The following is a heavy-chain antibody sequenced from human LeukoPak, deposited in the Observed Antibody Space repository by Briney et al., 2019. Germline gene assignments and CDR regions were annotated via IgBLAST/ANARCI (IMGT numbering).Heavy chain of an antibody. Sequence: ASVKVSCKASGGTFSSYAISWVRQAPGQGLEWMGWINPNSGGTNYAQKFQGRVTMTRDTSISTAYMELSRLRSDDTAVYYCARGPWGGSYSYYYYYMDVWGKGTTVTVSS. CDR3: ARGPWGGSYSYYYYYMDV. D-gene: IGHD1-26*01. CDR1: GGTFSSYA. J-gene: IGHJ6*03. V-gene: IGHV1-2*02. CDR2: INPNSGGT.